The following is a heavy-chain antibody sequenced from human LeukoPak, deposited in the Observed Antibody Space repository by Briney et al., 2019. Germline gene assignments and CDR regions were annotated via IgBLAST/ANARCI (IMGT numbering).Heavy chain of an antibody. D-gene: IGHD3-22*01. CDR1: GFTFSSYG. CDR2: IWYDGSNK. CDR3: ARGDDYYYDSSGYPHDAFDI. J-gene: IGHJ3*02. V-gene: IGHV3-33*01. Sequence: PGRSLRLSCAASGFTFSSYGMPWVRQAPGKGLEWVAVIWYDGSNKYYADSVKGRFTISRDNSKNTLYLQMNSLRAEDTAVYYCARGDDYYYDSSGYPHDAFDIWGQGTMVTVSS.